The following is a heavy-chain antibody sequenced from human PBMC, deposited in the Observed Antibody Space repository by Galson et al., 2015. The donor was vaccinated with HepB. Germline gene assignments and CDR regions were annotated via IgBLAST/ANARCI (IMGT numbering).Heavy chain of an antibody. J-gene: IGHJ4*02. D-gene: IGHD3-3*01. CDR1: RFTFSNYA. V-gene: IGHV3-23*01. Sequence: SLRLSCAASRFTFSNYAMSWVRQAPGKGLEWVSAISASGFTYYADSVKGRFTISRDNSKNTLFLQMNSLRAEDTAVYYCAKAPITIFGVISLLYWGQGTLVTVSS. CDR3: AKAPITIFGVISLLY. CDR2: ISASGFT.